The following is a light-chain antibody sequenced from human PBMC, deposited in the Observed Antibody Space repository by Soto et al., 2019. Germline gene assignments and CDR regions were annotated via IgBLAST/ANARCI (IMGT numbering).Light chain of an antibody. CDR2: EGS. J-gene: IGLJ1*01. Sequence: QSALTQPASVSGSPGQSITISCTGTSNDVAWYQQHPGKAPKLMIYEGSKRPSGVSNRFSGSKSGNTASPTISGLQAEDEADYYCCSYAGSSAFSFVFGAGTKLTVL. V-gene: IGLV2-23*03. CDR3: CSYAGSSAFSFV. CDR1: SNDVA.